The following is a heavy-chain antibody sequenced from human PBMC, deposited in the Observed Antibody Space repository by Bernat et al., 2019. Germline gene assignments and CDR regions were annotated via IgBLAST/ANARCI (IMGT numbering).Heavy chain of an antibody. Sequence: EVQLLESGGGLVQPGGSLRLSCAASGFTFSGYAMSWVRQAPGKGLEWVSGISGSGGSTYYADSVKGRFTISRDNSKNTLYLQMNSLRAEDTAVYYCARDSAAAGTNPNDYWGQGTLVTVSS. V-gene: IGHV3-23*01. J-gene: IGHJ4*02. CDR3: ARDSAAAGTNPNDY. CDR2: ISGSGGST. CDR1: GFTFSGYA. D-gene: IGHD6-13*01.